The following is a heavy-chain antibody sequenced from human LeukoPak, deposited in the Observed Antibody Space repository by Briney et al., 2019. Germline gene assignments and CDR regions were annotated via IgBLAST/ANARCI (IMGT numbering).Heavy chain of an antibody. CDR3: TRVGVGGY. J-gene: IGHJ4*02. Sequence: PGRSLRLSCAASGFTFSSYGMTWVRQAPGKGLEWVANISPDGRDKYYVDSVKGRFTISRDNAKDSLFLQMNSLRAEDTAMYFCTRVGVGGYWGQGTLVTVSS. CDR1: GFTFSSYG. V-gene: IGHV3-7*01. CDR2: ISPDGRDK. D-gene: IGHD3-16*01.